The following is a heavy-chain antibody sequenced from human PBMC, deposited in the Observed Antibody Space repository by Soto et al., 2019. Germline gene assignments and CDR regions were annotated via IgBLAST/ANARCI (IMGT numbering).Heavy chain of an antibody. J-gene: IGHJ4*02. Sequence: PSETLSLTCTVSGGSISSYYWSWIRQPPGKGLEWIGYIYYSGSTNYNPSLKSRVTISVDTSKNQFSLKLSSVTAADTAVYYCARDRYGDPIFDYWGQGTLVTVSS. D-gene: IGHD4-17*01. CDR1: GGSISSYY. V-gene: IGHV4-59*01. CDR3: ARDRYGDPIFDY. CDR2: IYYSGST.